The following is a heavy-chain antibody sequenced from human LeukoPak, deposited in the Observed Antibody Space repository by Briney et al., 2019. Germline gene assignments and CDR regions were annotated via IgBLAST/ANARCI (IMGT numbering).Heavy chain of an antibody. D-gene: IGHD3/OR15-3a*01. CDR3: ARDLRTGSYLDY. Sequence: PGTSLRPSCAASGFTFSSYAMHWVRQAPGKGLEWVAVLPYDGSNQYYADSVKGRFTISRDNSKNTLYLQMNSLRGEDTAVYYCARDLRTGSYLDYWGQGTLVTVSS. J-gene: IGHJ4*02. CDR1: GFTFSSYA. CDR2: LPYDGSNQ. V-gene: IGHV3-30*01.